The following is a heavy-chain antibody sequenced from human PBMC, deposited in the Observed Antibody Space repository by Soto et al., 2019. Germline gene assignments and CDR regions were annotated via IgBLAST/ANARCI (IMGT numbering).Heavy chain of an antibody. D-gene: IGHD2-2*01. CDR2: ISYDGSNK. CDR3: ARDQLLFGRQDNWFDP. CDR1: GFTFSSYA. Sequence: QVQLVESGGGVVQPGRSLRLSCAASGFTFSSYAMHWVRQAPGKGLEWVAVISYDGSNKYYADSVKGRFTISRDNSKSTLYLQMNSLIAEDTAVYYCARDQLLFGRQDNWFDPWGQGTLVTVSS. J-gene: IGHJ5*02. V-gene: IGHV3-30-3*01.